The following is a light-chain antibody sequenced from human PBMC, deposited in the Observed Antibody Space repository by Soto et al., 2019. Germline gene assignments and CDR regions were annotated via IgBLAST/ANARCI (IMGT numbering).Light chain of an antibody. J-gene: IGKJ1*01. Sequence: PGDSDKLSCRASQSVSNNYLAWYQQKPGQAPRLLFYGASNRATGIPDRFSGSGSGTDFTLTISRLEPDELSGHYCQQYLSSGTFDQGTMVDIK. V-gene: IGKV3-20*01. CDR3: QQYLSSGT. CDR2: GAS. CDR1: QSVSNNY.